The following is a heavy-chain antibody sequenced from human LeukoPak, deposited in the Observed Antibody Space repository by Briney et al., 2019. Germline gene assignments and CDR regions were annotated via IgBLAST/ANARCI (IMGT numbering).Heavy chain of an antibody. CDR2: IYPGDSDA. CDR3: AKQAGYSTGCYDAVDS. D-gene: IGHD6-19*01. J-gene: IGHJ4*02. Sequence: GESLKISCKGFGYRFDSFWIGWVRQMPGKGLEWMGLIYPGDSDARYRPSFQGQVTISADKSISTAYLQWSSLKASDTAMYYCAKQAGYSTGCYDAVDSWGQGTLVTVSS. CDR1: GYRFDSFW. V-gene: IGHV5-51*01.